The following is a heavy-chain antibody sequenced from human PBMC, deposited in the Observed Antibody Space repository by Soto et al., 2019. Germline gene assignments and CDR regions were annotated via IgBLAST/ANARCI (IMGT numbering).Heavy chain of an antibody. Sequence: QVQLVESGGGVVQPGRSLRLSCAASGFTFRSYAMQWVRQAPGKGLEWVAVIPYDGSNKYYADSVKGRFTISRDNSKNTLYLQMNSLRAEDTAVYYCARDPEYGDYPPFDYWGQGTLVTVSS. D-gene: IGHD4-17*01. CDR2: IPYDGSNK. V-gene: IGHV3-30-3*01. CDR3: ARDPEYGDYPPFDY. J-gene: IGHJ4*02. CDR1: GFTFRSYA.